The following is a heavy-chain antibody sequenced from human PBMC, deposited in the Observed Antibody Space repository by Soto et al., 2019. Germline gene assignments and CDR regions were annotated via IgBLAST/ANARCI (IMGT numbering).Heavy chain of an antibody. V-gene: IGHV1-2*02. CDR2: INPNSGDT. D-gene: IGHD1-1*01. J-gene: IGHJ3*02. CDR3: ASGFNNSYSDALDI. CDR1: GYIFTGYY. Sequence: ASVKVSCKASGYIFTGYYMHWVRQAPGQGLEWMGWINPNSGDTNYAQKFQGRVTMTGDTSISTAYMELSSLRSDDTAVYYCASGFNNSYSDALDILGQGTLVIVSS.